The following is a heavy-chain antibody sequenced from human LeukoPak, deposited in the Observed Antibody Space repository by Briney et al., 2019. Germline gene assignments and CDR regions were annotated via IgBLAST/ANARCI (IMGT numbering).Heavy chain of an antibody. CDR2: IIPIFGTA. V-gene: IGHV1-69*06. J-gene: IGHJ5*02. Sequence: SVKVSCKASGGTFSSYAISWVRQAPGQGLEWMGGIIPIFGTANYAQKFQGRVTITADKSTSTAYMELSSLRSEDTAVYYCARADYYGSLLNWFDPWGQGTLVTVSS. D-gene: IGHD3-10*01. CDR3: ARADYYGSLLNWFDP. CDR1: GGTFSSYA.